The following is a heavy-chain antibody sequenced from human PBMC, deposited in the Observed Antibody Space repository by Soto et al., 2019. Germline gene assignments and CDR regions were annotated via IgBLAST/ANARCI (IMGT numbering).Heavy chain of an antibody. V-gene: IGHV1-69*01. D-gene: IGHD3-10*01. CDR2: FIPRFGTT. Sequence: QVQLVQSGAEVKKPGSSVRVSCKTSGDSFSKYTVNWVRQAPRQGLEWMGGFIPRFGTTNFAPTLQGRVTITADQSMNTVYMELSSLRSEDTALYYCAKVSSDRGYYYFAMDVWGQGTTVTVSS. CDR1: GDSFSKYT. CDR3: AKVSSDRGYYYFAMDV. J-gene: IGHJ6*02.